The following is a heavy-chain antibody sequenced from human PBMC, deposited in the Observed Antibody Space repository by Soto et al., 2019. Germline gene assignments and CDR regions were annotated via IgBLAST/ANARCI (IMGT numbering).Heavy chain of an antibody. CDR1: GFTFSSYW. CDR2: INSDGSST. Sequence: GGSLRLSCAASGFTFSSYWMHWVCQAPGKGLVWVSRINSDGSSTSYADSVKGRFTISRDNAKNTLYLQMNSLRAEDTAVYYCARGYCSGGSCYLHDYWGQGTLVTVSS. CDR3: ARGYCSGGSCYLHDY. V-gene: IGHV3-74*01. J-gene: IGHJ4*02. D-gene: IGHD2-15*01.